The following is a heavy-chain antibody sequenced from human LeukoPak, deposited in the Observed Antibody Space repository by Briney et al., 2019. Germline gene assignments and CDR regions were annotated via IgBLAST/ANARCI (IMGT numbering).Heavy chain of an antibody. CDR3: ARKGVGYCSGGSCHPVDY. D-gene: IGHD2-15*01. CDR1: GYTFTSYD. J-gene: IGHJ4*02. CDR2: MNPNSGNT. V-gene: IGHV1-8*01. Sequence: ASVKVSCKASGYTFTSYDINWVRQATGHGLEWMGWMNPNSGNTGYAQNFQGRVTMTRNTSINTAYMELSSLRSEDTAVYYCARKGVGYCSGGSCHPVDYWGQGAPVTVSS.